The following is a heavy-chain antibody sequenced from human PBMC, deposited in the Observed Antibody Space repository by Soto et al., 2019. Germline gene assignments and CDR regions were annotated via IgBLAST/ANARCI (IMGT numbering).Heavy chain of an antibody. CDR2: ISYDGSNK. V-gene: IGHV3-30*18. J-gene: IGHJ4*02. CDR1: GFTFSSYG. Sequence: PGGSLRLSCAASGFTFSSYGIHWVRQAPGKGLEWVAVISYDGSNKYYADSVKGRFTISRDNSKNTLYLQMNGLRAEDTAVYYCAKQEGVGYNYGHFDYWGQGTLVTVSS. CDR3: AKQEGVGYNYGHFDY. D-gene: IGHD1-1*01.